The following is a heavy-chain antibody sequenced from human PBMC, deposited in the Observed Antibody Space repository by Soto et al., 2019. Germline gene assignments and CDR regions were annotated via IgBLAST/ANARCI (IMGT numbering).Heavy chain of an antibody. CDR1: EFTFSTYG. D-gene: IGHD3-22*01. CDR3: ARGAVNYYDSSGYYYFDY. J-gene: IGHJ4*02. Sequence: QVQLVESGGGVVQPGRSLRLSCAASEFTFSTYGMHWVRQAPGKGLDWVALIWYDGGNKYYADSVKGRFTISRDNSKNTLYLQMNSLRAEDTAIYYCARGAVNYYDSSGYYYFDYWGQGTLVTVSS. V-gene: IGHV3-33*01. CDR2: IWYDGGNK.